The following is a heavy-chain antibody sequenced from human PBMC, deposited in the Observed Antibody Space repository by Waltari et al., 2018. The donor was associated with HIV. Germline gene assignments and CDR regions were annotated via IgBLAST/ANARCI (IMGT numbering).Heavy chain of an antibody. CDR3: ARDRTRYYFDS. Sequence: EVQLVESGGGLVQPGGSLRLSCTASGFSFSSYSMNWVRQAPGKWLDWFSYISTSSSAIFYADSVKGRFTISRDTAKNSLYLQMNSLRAEDTAVYYCARDRTRYYFDSWGQGTLVTVSS. J-gene: IGHJ4*02. CDR2: ISTSSSAI. D-gene: IGHD1-20*01. V-gene: IGHV3-48*01. CDR1: GFSFSSYS.